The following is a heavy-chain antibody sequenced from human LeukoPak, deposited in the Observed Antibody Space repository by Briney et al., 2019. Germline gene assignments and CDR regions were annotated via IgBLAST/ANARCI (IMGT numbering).Heavy chain of an antibody. Sequence: ASVKVSCKASGYTFTSYAMHWVRQAPGQRPEWMGWINAGNGNTKYSQTFQDRVIVTRDKSASTAYMELSSLRSEDTAVYYCARGIWSSHKADYYLDQWGQGTLVTVSS. CDR3: ARGIWSSHKADYYLDQ. V-gene: IGHV1-3*01. CDR2: INAGNGNT. CDR1: GYTFTSYA. D-gene: IGHD3-3*01. J-gene: IGHJ4*02.